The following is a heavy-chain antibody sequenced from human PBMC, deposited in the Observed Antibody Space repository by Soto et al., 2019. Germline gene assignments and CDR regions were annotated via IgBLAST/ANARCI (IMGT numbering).Heavy chain of an antibody. D-gene: IGHD6-19*01. J-gene: IGHJ6*02. CDR3: SKDPYSSGWDRHYYYGMDV. CDR2: NNPIFGTP. CDR1: GGTFSNYA. V-gene: IGHV1-69*01. Sequence: QVQLVQSGAEVKKPGSSVKVSCKASGGTFSNYAFSWVRQAPGQGLEWMGGNNPIFGTPNYAQKFKGRLTIIADESASTGYMELSSLRSDDTAVYYCSKDPYSSGWDRHYYYGMDVWGQGTTVTVSS.